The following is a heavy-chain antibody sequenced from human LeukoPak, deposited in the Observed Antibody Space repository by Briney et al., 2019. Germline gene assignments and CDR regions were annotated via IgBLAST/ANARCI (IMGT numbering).Heavy chain of an antibody. V-gene: IGHV3-23*01. CDR2: ISGSGGST. CDR3: AKDRFLIPGSGYFDY. Sequence: GGSLRLSCAASGFTFSSYAMSWVRQAPGKGLEWVSAISGSGGSTYYADSVKGRFTISRDNSKNTLYLQMNSLRAKDTAVYYCAKDRFLIPGSGYFDYWGQGTLVTVSS. J-gene: IGHJ4*02. D-gene: IGHD3-10*01. CDR1: GFTFSSYA.